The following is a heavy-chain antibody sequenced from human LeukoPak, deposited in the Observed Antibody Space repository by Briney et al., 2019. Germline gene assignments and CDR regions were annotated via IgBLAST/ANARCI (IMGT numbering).Heavy chain of an antibody. D-gene: IGHD2-15*01. V-gene: IGHV4-4*07. CDR2: IYTSGST. CDR1: TCTISSKY. CDR3: AREVVAEYYYYYMDV. Sequence: PSENLSFNGSVYTCTISSKYWGWIRHPAGNGWEWIGRIYTSGSTNYNPSLKSRVTMSVDTSKNQFSLKLSSVTAADTAVYYCAREVVAEYYYYYMDVRGKGTTVTVSS. J-gene: IGHJ6*03.